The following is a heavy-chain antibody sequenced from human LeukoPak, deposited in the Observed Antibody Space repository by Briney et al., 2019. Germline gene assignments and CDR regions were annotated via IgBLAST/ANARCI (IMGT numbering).Heavy chain of an antibody. J-gene: IGHJ4*02. CDR3: ARRALLSGDYVGVDY. CDR1: GYSFKSYL. D-gene: IGHD4-17*01. Sequence: GEALKISCKGSGYSFKSYLIGWVRQMPGKGVECMGIIYPGDSDTRYSPSFQGQVTISADKSISPAYLQWSSMQASDTAMYYCARRALLSGDYVGVDYWGEGTLVTVSS. V-gene: IGHV5-51*01. CDR2: IYPGDSDT.